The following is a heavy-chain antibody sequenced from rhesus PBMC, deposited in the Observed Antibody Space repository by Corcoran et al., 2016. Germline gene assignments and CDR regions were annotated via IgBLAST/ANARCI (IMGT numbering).Heavy chain of an antibody. CDR3: ARLTCCGAGCKYDS. CDR2: INTDNGYP. D-gene: IGHD2-39*02. V-gene: IGHV7-114*01. CDR1: GYSFTYYG. J-gene: IGHJ4*01. Sequence: QVQLVQSGAEVKQPGASVTVSCKASGYSFTYYGMNWVRQAHGQRLEWMGGINTDNGYPTYAPGFQDVFTFSMYTSIATAYLHISSLKTEDTAVYYCARLTCCGAGCKYDSWGQGVLVTVST.